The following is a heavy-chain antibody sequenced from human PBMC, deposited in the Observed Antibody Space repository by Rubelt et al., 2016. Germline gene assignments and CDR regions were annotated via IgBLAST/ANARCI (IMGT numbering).Heavy chain of an antibody. J-gene: IGHJ3*02. CDR1: GFTFSSYD. D-gene: IGHD3-3*01. CDR3: ARALRYDDAFDI. CDR2: IGTAGDT. Sequence: GGGLVQPGGSLRLSCAASGFTFSSYDMHWVRQATGKGLEWVSAIGTAGDTYYPGSVKGRFTISRENAKNSLYLQMNSLRAGDTAVYYCARALRYDDAFDIWGQGTMVTVSS. V-gene: IGHV3-13*01.